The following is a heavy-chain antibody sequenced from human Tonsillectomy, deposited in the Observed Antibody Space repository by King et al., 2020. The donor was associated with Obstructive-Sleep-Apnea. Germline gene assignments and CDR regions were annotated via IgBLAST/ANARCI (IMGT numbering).Heavy chain of an antibody. D-gene: IGHD3-22*01. CDR2: SYYSGST. CDR1: GGSISSYY. CDR3: ARHERDDSSGYYYLYYFDY. Sequence: QLQESGPGLVKPSETLSLTCTVSGGSISSYYWSWIRQPPWKGLEWVGYSYYSGSTKYNPSLKSRVTISVATSKNQFSLKLSSVTAADTAVYYCARHERDDSSGYYYLYYFDYWGQGTLVTVSS. V-gene: IGHV4-59*08. J-gene: IGHJ4*02.